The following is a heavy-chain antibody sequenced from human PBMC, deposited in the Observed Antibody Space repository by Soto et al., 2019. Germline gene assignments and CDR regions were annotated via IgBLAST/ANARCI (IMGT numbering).Heavy chain of an antibody. D-gene: IGHD3-10*01. J-gene: IGHJ6*02. V-gene: IGHV4-61*01. CDR1: GGSVSSGSYY. Sequence: SETLSLTCTVSGGSVSSGSYYWSWIRQPPGKGLEWIGYIYYSGSTNYNPSLKSRVTISVDTSKNQFSLKLSSVTAADTAVYYYARGSGNYYYGMDVWGQGTTVTVSS. CDR3: ARGSGNYYYGMDV. CDR2: IYYSGST.